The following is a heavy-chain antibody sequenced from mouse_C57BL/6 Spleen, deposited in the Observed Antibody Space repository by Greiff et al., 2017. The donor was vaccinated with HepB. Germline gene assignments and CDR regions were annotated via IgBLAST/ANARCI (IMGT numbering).Heavy chain of an antibody. V-gene: IGHV1-63*01. J-gene: IGHJ1*03. CDR1: GYTFTNYW. CDR3: ARCGVVATSNWYFDV. CDR2: IYPGGGYT. D-gene: IGHD1-1*01. Sequence: QVQLQQSGAELVRPGTSVKMSCKASGYTFTNYWIGWAKQRPGHGLEWIGDIYPGGGYTNYNEKFKGKATLTADKSSSTAYMQFSSLTSEDSAIYDCARCGVVATSNWYFDVWGTGTTVTVSS.